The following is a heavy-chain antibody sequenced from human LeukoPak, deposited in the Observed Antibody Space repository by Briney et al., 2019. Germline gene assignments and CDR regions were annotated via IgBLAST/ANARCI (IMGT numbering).Heavy chain of an antibody. D-gene: IGHD6-19*01. Sequence: PGGAVRLSCAATGFTFSDHYMDWVRQAPGKGMEWVGRTGNKANSYTTEYAASVKGRFTISRDDSKNSLFLQMNSLKSEDTAVYYCARGNTSAWYPFDYWGQGTLVTASS. CDR2: TGNKANSYTT. CDR3: ARGNTSAWYPFDY. CDR1: GFTFSDHY. V-gene: IGHV3-72*01. J-gene: IGHJ4*02.